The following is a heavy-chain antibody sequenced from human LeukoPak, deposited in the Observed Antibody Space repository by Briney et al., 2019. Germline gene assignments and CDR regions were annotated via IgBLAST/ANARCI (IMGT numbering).Heavy chain of an antibody. CDR1: GYTFTGYY. CDR2: INPNSGGT. Sequence: ASVKVSCKASGYTFTGYYMHWVRQAPGQGLEWMGWINPNSGGTNYAQKFQGRVTMTRDTSISTAYMELSRLRSDDTAVYYCAREPKGLFADFWSGDLAKYYYYMDVWGKGTTVTVSS. J-gene: IGHJ6*03. D-gene: IGHD3-3*01. V-gene: IGHV1-2*02. CDR3: AREPKGLFADFWSGDLAKYYYYMDV.